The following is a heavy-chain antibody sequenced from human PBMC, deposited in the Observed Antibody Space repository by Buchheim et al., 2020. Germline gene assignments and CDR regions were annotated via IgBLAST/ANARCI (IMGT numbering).Heavy chain of an antibody. CDR2: IKQDGSEK. D-gene: IGHD3-3*01. V-gene: IGHV3-7*01. CDR3: ARDLGLKQPGVVITLDY. Sequence: VQLVESGGGLVQPGGSLRLSCAASGFTFSSYWMSWVRQAPGKGLEWVANIKQDGSEKYYVDSVKGRFTISRDNAKNSLYLQMNSLRAEDTAVYYCARDLGLKQPGVVITLDYWGQGTL. CDR1: GFTFSSYW. J-gene: IGHJ4*02.